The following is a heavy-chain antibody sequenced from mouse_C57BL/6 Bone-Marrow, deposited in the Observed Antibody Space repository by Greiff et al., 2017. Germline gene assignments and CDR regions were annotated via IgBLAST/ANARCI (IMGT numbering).Heavy chain of an antibody. CDR1: GYTFSSYD. CDR2: IYPRDGST. CDR3: ARLEFDGSSGDWYFDV. J-gene: IGHJ1*03. V-gene: IGHV1-85*01. D-gene: IGHD1-1*01. Sequence: QVQLQQSGPELVKPGASVKLSCKASGYTFSSYDINWVKQRPGPGLERIGWIYPRDGSTKYNEQFKGKASLTVDTSSSTAYMELHSLTSADSAVYFCARLEFDGSSGDWYFDVWGTGTTVTVSS.